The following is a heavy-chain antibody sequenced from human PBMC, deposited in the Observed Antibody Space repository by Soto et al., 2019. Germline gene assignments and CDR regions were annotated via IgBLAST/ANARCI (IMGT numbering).Heavy chain of an antibody. D-gene: IGHD1-1*01. CDR2: ISGSGGST. CDR3: AKGSSTTPSAWFDP. V-gene: IGHV3-23*01. CDR1: GFTFFDYA. J-gene: IGHJ5*02. Sequence: GGSLRLSCAASGFTFFDYAMSWVRQAPGKGLEWVSAISGSGGSTSYADSVKGRFTISRDNSNNTLYLQMNSLRAEDTAIYYCAKGSSTTPSAWFDPWGQGTLVTVS.